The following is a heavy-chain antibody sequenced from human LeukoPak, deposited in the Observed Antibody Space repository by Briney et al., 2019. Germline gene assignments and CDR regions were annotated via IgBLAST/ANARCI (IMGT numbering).Heavy chain of an antibody. V-gene: IGHV1-69*13. CDR2: IIPIFRSA. J-gene: IGHJ4*02. CDR3: ARAQYNTWPPAPIDY. D-gene: IGHD1-1*01. CDR1: GGTFITYA. Sequence: SVKVSCKASGGTFITYAISWVRQAPGQGREWMGEIIPIFRSATYAQKFQGRVTITADESTTTAFMELSSLRSDDTAVYYCARAQYNTWPPAPIDYWGQGTLVTVSS.